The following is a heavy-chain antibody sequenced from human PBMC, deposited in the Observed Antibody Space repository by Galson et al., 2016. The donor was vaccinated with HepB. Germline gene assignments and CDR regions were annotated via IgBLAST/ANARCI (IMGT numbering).Heavy chain of an antibody. Sequence: SVKVSCKASGGTFNSFTINWVRQAPGQGLEWMGGIIPLFGTPNYAQKFQGRVTITADISTSTAYMELTSLTSEDTAVYYCARDSPYYYTSWTSYPWLDYWGQGTLVTVSS. CDR2: IIPLFGTP. CDR3: ARDSPYYYTSWTSYPWLDY. J-gene: IGHJ4*01. D-gene: IGHD3-10*01. V-gene: IGHV1-69*06. CDR1: GGTFNSFT.